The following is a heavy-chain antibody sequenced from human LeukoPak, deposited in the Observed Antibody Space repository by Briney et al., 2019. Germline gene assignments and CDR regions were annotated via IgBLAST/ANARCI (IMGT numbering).Heavy chain of an antibody. CDR2: INPNSGGT. CDR1: GYTFTGYY. Sequence: GASVKVSCKASGYTFTGYYMHWVRQAPGQGLEWMGWINPNSGGTNYAQKFQGWVTMTRDTSISTAYMELSRLRSDDAAVYYCARDWPPGGVVIPFDYWGQGTLVTVSS. J-gene: IGHJ4*02. V-gene: IGHV1-2*04. D-gene: IGHD3-3*01. CDR3: ARDWPPGGVVIPFDY.